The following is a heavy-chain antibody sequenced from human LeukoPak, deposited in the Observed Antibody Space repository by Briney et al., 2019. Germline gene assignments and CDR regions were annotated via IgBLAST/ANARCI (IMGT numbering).Heavy chain of an antibody. CDR2: IIPILGIA. V-gene: IGHV1-69*04. CDR3: ATSNYYYDSSGYLYYFDY. D-gene: IGHD3-22*01. J-gene: IGHJ4*02. Sequence: SVKVSCKASGGTFSSYAISWVRQAPGQGLEWMGRIIPILGIANYAQKFQGRVTITADKSTSTAYMELSSLRSEDTAVYYCATSNYYYDSSGYLYYFDYWGQGTLVTVSS. CDR1: GGTFSSYA.